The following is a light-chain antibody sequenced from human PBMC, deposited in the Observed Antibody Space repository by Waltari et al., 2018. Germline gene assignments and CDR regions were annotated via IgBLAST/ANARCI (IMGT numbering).Light chain of an antibody. Sequence: IVLTQSPATLSLPPGERAPLSCRASQSVNIYLAWYHQKPGQAPRLLIHHTSTRATGIPDRFSGSGSGTDFTLTISGLKPEDFAVYYCQHYKNLPVSFGQGTRVEI. V-gene: IGKV3-20*01. CDR2: HTS. CDR3: QHYKNLPVS. CDR1: QSVNIY. J-gene: IGKJ1*01.